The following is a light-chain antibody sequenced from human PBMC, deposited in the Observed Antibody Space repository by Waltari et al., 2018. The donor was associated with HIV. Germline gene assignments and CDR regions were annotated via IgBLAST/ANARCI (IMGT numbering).Light chain of an antibody. Sequence: QLVVTQSPSASASLGASVKLTCTLSSRHKNYAIAWHQQQPEKGPKFLMMINNDCSHNKGAGIPDRFSGSSAGAERYLIISSLQSEDEGDYYCQSWGAGIRVFGGGTKLTVL. CDR1: SRHKNYA. CDR3: QSWGAGIRV. J-gene: IGLJ3*02. CDR2: INNDCSH. V-gene: IGLV4-69*02.